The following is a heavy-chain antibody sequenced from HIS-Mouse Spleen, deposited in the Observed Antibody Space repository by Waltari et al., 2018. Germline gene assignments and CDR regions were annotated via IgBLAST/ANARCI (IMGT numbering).Heavy chain of an antibody. CDR3: ARGLGINLLGSFDL. Sequence: EVQLVESGGGLVKPGGSLGLPVAARGFTFSRYTMNGVRQAPGKALAWVSSISSSSSYIYYADSVKGRFTISRDNAKNSLYLQMNSLRAEDTAVYYCARGLGINLLGSFDLWGRGTLVTVSS. D-gene: IGHD2-8*02. J-gene: IGHJ2*01. CDR1: GFTFSRYT. CDR2: ISSSSSYI. V-gene: IGHV3-21*01.